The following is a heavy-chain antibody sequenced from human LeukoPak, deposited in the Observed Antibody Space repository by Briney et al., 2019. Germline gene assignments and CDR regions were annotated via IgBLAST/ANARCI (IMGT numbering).Heavy chain of an antibody. CDR1: GYTFTSYA. J-gene: IGHJ4*02. CDR3: ARDLGERYFDWLHHFDY. D-gene: IGHD3-9*01. Sequence: SVKVSCKASGYTFTSYAISWVRQAPGQGLEWMGGIIPIFGTANYAQKFQGRVTITADESTSTAYMELSSLRSEDTAVYYCARDLGERYFDWLHHFDYWGQGTLVTVSS. CDR2: IIPIFGTA. V-gene: IGHV1-69*13.